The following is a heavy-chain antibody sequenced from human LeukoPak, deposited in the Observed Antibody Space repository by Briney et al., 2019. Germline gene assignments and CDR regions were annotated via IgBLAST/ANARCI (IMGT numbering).Heavy chain of an antibody. D-gene: IGHD3-10*01. Sequence: SETLSLTCAVYGGPFSGYYWSWIRQPPGKGLEWIGEINHSGSTNYNPSLKSRVTISVDTSKNQFSLKLSSVTAADTAVYYCARSLYYYGSDSFDIWGQGTMVTVSS. J-gene: IGHJ3*02. CDR2: INHSGST. V-gene: IGHV4-34*01. CDR1: GGPFSGYY. CDR3: ARSLYYYGSDSFDI.